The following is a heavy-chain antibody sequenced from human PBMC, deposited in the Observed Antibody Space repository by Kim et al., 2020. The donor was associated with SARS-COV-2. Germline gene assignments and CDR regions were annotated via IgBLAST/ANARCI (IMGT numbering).Heavy chain of an antibody. CDR1: GYTFTGYY. Sequence: ASVKVSCKASGYTFTGYYMHWVRQAPGQGLEWMGRINPNSGGTNYAQKFQGRVTMTRDTSISTAYMELSRLRSDDTAVYYCARISETRSITIFGEDLDYWGQGTLVTVSS. CDR3: ARISETRSITIFGEDLDY. V-gene: IGHV1-2*06. CDR2: INPNSGGT. D-gene: IGHD3-3*01. J-gene: IGHJ4*02.